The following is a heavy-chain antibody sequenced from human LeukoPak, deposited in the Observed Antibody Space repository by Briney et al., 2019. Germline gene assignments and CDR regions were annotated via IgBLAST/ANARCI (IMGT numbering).Heavy chain of an antibody. CDR3: ASGREYCSGGSCYSSDDAFDI. CDR2: INPNSGGT. V-gene: IGHV1-2*02. CDR1: GYTFTGHY. Sequence: ASVKVSCKASGYTFTGHYMHWVRQAPGQGLEWMGWINPNSGGTNYAQKFQGRVTMTRDTSITTAYMELSRLRSDNTAVYYCASGREYCSGGSCYSSDDAFDIWGQGTMVTVSS. D-gene: IGHD2-15*01. J-gene: IGHJ3*02.